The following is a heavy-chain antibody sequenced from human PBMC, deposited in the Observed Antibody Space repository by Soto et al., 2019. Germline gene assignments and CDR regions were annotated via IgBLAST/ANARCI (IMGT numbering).Heavy chain of an antibody. CDR2: ISYDGSNK. D-gene: IGHD6-19*01. CDR3: AKLFAVAGTGSDY. CDR1: GFTFSSYG. V-gene: IGHV3-30*18. Sequence: QVQLMESGGGVVQPGRSLRLSCAASGFTFSSYGMHWVRQAPGKGLEWVAVISYDGSNKYYADSVKGRFTISRDNSKNTLYLQMNSLRAEDTAVYYCAKLFAVAGTGSDYWGQGTLVTVSS. J-gene: IGHJ4*02.